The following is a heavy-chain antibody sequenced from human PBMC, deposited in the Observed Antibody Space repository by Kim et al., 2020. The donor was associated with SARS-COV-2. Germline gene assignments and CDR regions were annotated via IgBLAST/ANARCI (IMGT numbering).Heavy chain of an antibody. CDR1: GYTFTSYG. CDR3: ARDYPSLVRGVTLAFNY. V-gene: IGHV1-18*01. CDR2: ISAYNGNT. D-gene: IGHD3-10*01. Sequence: ASVKVSCKASGYTFTSYGISWVRQAPGQGLEWMGWISAYNGNTNYAQKLQGRVTMTTDTSTSTAYMELRSLRSDDTAVYYCARDYPSLVRGVTLAFNYWGQGTLVTVSS. J-gene: IGHJ4*02.